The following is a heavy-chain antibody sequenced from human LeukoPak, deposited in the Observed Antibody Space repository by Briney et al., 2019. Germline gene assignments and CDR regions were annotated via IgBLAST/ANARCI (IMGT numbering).Heavy chain of an antibody. CDR3: ARVRWELFEH. V-gene: IGHV4-34*01. CDR1: GGSFSGYY. J-gene: IGHJ1*01. D-gene: IGHD1-26*01. CDR2: INHSGST. Sequence: SETLSLTCAVYGGSFSGYYWSWIRQPPGKGLEWIGEINHSGSTNYNPSLKSRVTISVDTSKNQFSLKLSSVTAADTAVYYCARVRWELFEHWGQGTLVTVSS.